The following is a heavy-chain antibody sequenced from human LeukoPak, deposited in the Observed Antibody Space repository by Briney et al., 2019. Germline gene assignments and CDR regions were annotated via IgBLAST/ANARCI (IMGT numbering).Heavy chain of an antibody. Sequence: ASVKVSCKASGYTLTGYYMHWVRQAPGQGLEWMGWINPNSGGTNYAQKFQGRVTMTRDTSISTAYMELSRLRSDDTAVYYCARVHDVLRFLEWLAPFDPWGQGTLVTVSS. D-gene: IGHD3-3*01. CDR2: INPNSGGT. J-gene: IGHJ5*02. CDR1: GYTLTGYY. V-gene: IGHV1-2*02. CDR3: ARVHDVLRFLEWLAPFDP.